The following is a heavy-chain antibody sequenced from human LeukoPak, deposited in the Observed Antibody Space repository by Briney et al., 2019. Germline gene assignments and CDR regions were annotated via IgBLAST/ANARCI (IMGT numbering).Heavy chain of an antibody. Sequence: GGSLRLSCAASGFTFSSYWMHWVRQAPGKGLVWVSRINSDGSSTSYADSVKGRFTISRDNAKNTLYLLMNSLRTEDTAVYYCARGQQSGSYFYYGLDVWGQGTTVTVSS. V-gene: IGHV3-74*01. CDR3: ARGQQSGSYFYYGLDV. J-gene: IGHJ6*02. CDR1: GFTFSSYW. CDR2: INSDGSST. D-gene: IGHD1-26*01.